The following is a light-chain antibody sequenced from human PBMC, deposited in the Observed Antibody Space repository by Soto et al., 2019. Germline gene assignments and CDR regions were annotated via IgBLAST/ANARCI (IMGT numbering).Light chain of an antibody. V-gene: IGKV1-6*01. CDR1: QGIRNV. Sequence: AIQMTQSPSSLSASVGDRVNITCRTSQGIRNVLGWFQQKPGKAPKLLINAASNLQSGVPSRFSGSGSGTDFTLTISSLQPEDFATYYCLQDYNYSRTFGQGTKVEIK. J-gene: IGKJ1*01. CDR2: AAS. CDR3: LQDYNYSRT.